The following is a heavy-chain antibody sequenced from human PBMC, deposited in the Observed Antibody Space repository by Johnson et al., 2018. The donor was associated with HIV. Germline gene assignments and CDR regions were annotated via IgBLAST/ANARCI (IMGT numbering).Heavy chain of an antibody. V-gene: IGHV3-30*04. Sequence: QVQLVESGGGVVQPGRSLRLSCAASGFTFSRFAIHWVRQAPGKGLEWVAVISYDGNDKYYAGSVKGRFTISRDISKSTLYLQMNSLRVDDTAMYYCARGRKDIAAVDGLDNDGFDVWGQGTMVTVSS. CDR3: ARGRKDIAAVDGLDNDGFDV. CDR2: ISYDGNDK. J-gene: IGHJ3*01. CDR1: GFTFSRFA. D-gene: IGHD6-13*01.